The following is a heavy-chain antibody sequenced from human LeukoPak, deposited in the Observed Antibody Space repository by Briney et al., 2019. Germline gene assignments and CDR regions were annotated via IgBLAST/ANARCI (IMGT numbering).Heavy chain of an antibody. CDR2: IYYSGST. V-gene: IGHV4-39*07. J-gene: IGHJ4*02. D-gene: IGHD4-23*01. CDR1: GGSISSSSYY. CDR3: ARGVVVTPPFFDY. Sequence: SETLSLTCTVSGGSISSSSYYWGWIRQPPGKGLEWIGNIYYSGSTYYNPSLKSRVTISVDTSKNQFSLKLSSVTAADTAVYYCARGVVVTPPFFDYWGQGTLVTVSS.